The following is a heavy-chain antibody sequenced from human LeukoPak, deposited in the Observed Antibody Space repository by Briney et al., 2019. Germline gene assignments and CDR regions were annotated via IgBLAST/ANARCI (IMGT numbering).Heavy chain of an antibody. D-gene: IGHD6-19*01. CDR3: ARGSGWPHNWFDP. CDR1: GFTFSSYA. CDR2: ISYDGSNK. J-gene: IGHJ5*02. Sequence: PGGSLRLSCAASGFTFSSYAMHWVRQAPGKGLEWVAVISYDGSNKYYADSVKGRFTISRDNSKNTLYLQMNSLRAEDTAVYYCARGSGWPHNWFDPWGQGTLVTVSS. V-gene: IGHV3-30-3*01.